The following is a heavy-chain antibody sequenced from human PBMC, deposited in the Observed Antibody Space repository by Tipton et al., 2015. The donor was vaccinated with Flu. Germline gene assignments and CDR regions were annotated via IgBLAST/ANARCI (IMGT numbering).Heavy chain of an antibody. Sequence: SLRLSCAASGFNFRSFSMGWVRQAPGKGLEWVASVSDSGATSFHADSVKGRFTISRDDFRSTLSLQMDSLRADDTAEYFCAKFFSGWYSAFDLWGQGTRVAVSS. CDR2: VSDSGATS. D-gene: IGHD6-19*01. V-gene: IGHV3-23*01. CDR1: GFNFRSFS. J-gene: IGHJ3*01. CDR3: AKFFSGWYSAFDL.